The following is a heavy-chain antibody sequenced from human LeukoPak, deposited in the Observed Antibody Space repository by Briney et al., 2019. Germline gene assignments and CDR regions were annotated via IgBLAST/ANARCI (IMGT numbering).Heavy chain of an antibody. CDR1: GFTFSSYW. J-gene: IGHJ4*02. V-gene: IGHV3-74*01. CDR2: INTDGSST. CDR3: ARVGSFYYFDY. Sequence: GGSLRLSCAASGFTFSSYWMHWVRQAPGKGLVWVSRINTDGSSTSYADPVKGRFTISRDNAKNTLYLQMNSLRAEDTAVYYCARVGSFYYFDYWGQGTLVTVSS. D-gene: IGHD1-26*01.